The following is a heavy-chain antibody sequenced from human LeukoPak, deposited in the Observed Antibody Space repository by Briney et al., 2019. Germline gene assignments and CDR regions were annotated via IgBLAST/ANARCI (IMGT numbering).Heavy chain of an antibody. J-gene: IGHJ6*03. CDR3: ARVLGGYSYGSPYYYYYYMDV. Sequence: SETLSLTCTVSGGSISSYYWSWIRQPPGKGLEWIGYIYYSGSTNYNPSLKSRVTISVDTSKNQFSLKPSSVTAADTAVYYCARVLGGYSYGSPYYYYYYMDVWGKGTTVTVSS. V-gene: IGHV4-59*01. D-gene: IGHD5-18*01. CDR2: IYYSGST. CDR1: GGSISSYY.